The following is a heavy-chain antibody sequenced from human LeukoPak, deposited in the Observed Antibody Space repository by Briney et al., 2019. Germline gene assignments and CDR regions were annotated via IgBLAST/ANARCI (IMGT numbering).Heavy chain of an antibody. J-gene: IGHJ4*02. CDR2: INSDGSST. CDR1: GFTFSSYW. V-gene: IGHV3-74*01. Sequence: PGGSLRLSCAASGFTFSSYWMHWVRQAPGKGLVWVSRINSDGSSTSYADSVKGRFTISRDSAKNSLYLQMNSLRAEDTAVYYCARDLRGQVGHYFDCWGQGTLVTVSS. CDR3: ARDLRGQVGHYFDC. D-gene: IGHD3-10*01.